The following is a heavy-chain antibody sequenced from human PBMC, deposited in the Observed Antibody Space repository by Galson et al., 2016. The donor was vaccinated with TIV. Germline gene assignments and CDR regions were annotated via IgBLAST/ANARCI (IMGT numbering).Heavy chain of an antibody. Sequence: SVKVSCKASGGTFNKYAISWVRQAPGQGLEWMGGIIPIFRTSRYAQKFQGRVTITADEYMSTVDMELSSLRSEDTAVYHCVRGMGATTYYQYGMDVWGQGTTVTVSS. D-gene: IGHD1-26*01. CDR1: GGTFNKYA. CDR2: IIPIFRTS. V-gene: IGHV1-69*13. J-gene: IGHJ6*02. CDR3: VRGMGATTYYQYGMDV.